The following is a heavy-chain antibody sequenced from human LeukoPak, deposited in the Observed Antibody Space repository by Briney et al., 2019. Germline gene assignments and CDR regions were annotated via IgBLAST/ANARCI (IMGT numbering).Heavy chain of an antibody. CDR2: ISSSSSYI. CDR3: AGGDGGWYVEDYFDY. V-gene: IGHV3-21*01. CDR1: GFTFSSYS. D-gene: IGHD6-19*01. J-gene: IGHJ4*02. Sequence: GGSLRLSCAASGFTFSSYSMNWVRQAPGKGLEWVSSISSSSSYIYYADSVKGRFTISRDNAKNSLYLQMNSLRAEDTAVYYCAGGDGGWYVEDYFDYWGQGTLVTVSS.